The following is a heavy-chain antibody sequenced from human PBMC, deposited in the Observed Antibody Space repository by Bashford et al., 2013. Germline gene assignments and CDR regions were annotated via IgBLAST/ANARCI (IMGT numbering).Heavy chain of an antibody. CDR3: AREVDGSSWGGFDY. D-gene: IGHD3-10*01. Sequence: SVKVSCKASGGTFSSYAISWVRQAPGQGLEWMGGIIPIFGTANYAQKFQGRVTITADESTSTAYMELSSLRSDDTAVYYCAREVDGSSWGGFDYVGPGNPGHRLL. CDR1: GGTFSSYA. J-gene: IGHJ4*02. CDR2: IIPIFGTA. V-gene: IGHV1-69*13.